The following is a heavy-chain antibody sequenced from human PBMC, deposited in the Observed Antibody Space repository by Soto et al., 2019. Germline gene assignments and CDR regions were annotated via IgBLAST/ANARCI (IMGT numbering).Heavy chain of an antibody. D-gene: IGHD3-10*01. CDR2: IGTAGDI. CDR3: SRQLHYSRSGSYSNFDF. CDR1: GFTFSTYD. Sequence: GGSLRLSCAASGFTFSTYDMHWVRQGTGKGLEWVSGIGTAGDIFSPGSVKGRFTISRENAKDSWFLQMHSLRAGDTAVYCCSRQLHYSRSGSYSNFDFWGQGTLVTVSS. J-gene: IGHJ4*02. V-gene: IGHV3-13*01.